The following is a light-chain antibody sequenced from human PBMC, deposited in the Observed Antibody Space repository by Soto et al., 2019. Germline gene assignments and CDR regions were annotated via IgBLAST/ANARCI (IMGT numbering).Light chain of an antibody. CDR1: VSL. Sequence: QSVLTQPASVSGSPGQSITISCTVTVSLVSWYQQHPDKVPKLIIYDDTKRPSGVSSRFSGSKSANTASLTISGLQAEDEADYYCCSYVGGRTYVFGSGTKVTVL. J-gene: IGLJ1*01. CDR3: CSYVGGRTYV. V-gene: IGLV2-23*01. CDR2: DDT.